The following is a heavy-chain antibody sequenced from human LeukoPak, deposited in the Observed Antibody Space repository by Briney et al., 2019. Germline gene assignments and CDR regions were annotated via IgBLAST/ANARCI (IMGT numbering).Heavy chain of an antibody. Sequence: PGGSLRLSCEVSGFTVSRNYMGWVRQAPGKGLERVAVIYSGGGTDYAGSVKGRFTFSRDTSKNTVYLQMNSLRGEDTAIYYCARQRYGDFDFWGQGTLVTVSS. J-gene: IGHJ4*02. CDR2: IYSGGGT. V-gene: IGHV3-53*01. CDR3: ARQRYGDFDF. D-gene: IGHD4-17*01. CDR1: GFTVSRNY.